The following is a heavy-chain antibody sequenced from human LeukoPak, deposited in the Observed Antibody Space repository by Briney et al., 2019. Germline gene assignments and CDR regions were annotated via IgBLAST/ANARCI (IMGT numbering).Heavy chain of an antibody. CDR3: ARNYYDSRGYYLTYFDY. Sequence: PSETLSLTCTVSGGSINNYYWSWIRQPPGKGLEWNGYIDHSGTTNYNLSLESRVPMSVDTSKNQLSLKLTSVTATDAAVYYCARNYYDSRGYYLTYFDYWGQGTPVTVSS. D-gene: IGHD3-22*01. CDR2: IDHSGTT. CDR1: GGSINNYY. J-gene: IGHJ4*02. V-gene: IGHV4-59*08.